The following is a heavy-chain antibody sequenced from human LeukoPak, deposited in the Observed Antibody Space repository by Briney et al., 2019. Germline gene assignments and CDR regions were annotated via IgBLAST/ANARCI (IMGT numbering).Heavy chain of an antibody. V-gene: IGHV4-34*01. J-gene: IGHJ4*02. CDR3: ARRSIAPADY. D-gene: IGHD2-15*01. CDR2: INHSGSS. Sequence: SETLSLTCAVYGGSFSGYYWSWIRQPPGKGLERIGEINHSGSSNYNTSLKSRVTISVDTSKNQFSLKLSSVTAADTAVYYCARRSIAPADYWGQGTLVTVSS. CDR1: GGSFSGYY.